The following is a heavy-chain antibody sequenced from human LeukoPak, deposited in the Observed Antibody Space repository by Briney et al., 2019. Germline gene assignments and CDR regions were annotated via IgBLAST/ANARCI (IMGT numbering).Heavy chain of an antibody. V-gene: IGHV1-8*01. CDR3: ARVQWLAPQYYFDY. J-gene: IGHJ4*02. Sequence: ASVKVSLKASGYTFTSYDINWVRQAPGPGLERMGWMNPNSGNTGYAQKFQGRVTMTRNTSISTAYMELSSLRSEDTAVYYCARVQWLAPQYYFDYWGQGTLVTVSS. CDR2: MNPNSGNT. CDR1: GYTFTSYD. D-gene: IGHD6-19*01.